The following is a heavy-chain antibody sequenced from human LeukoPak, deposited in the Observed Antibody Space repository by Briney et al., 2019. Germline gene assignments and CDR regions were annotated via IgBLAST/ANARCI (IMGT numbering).Heavy chain of an antibody. CDR3: ARAVTGLRRGTSSFYFDC. CDR1: GGSFSGYY. D-gene: IGHD5-12*01. Sequence: SETLSLTCAVYGGSFSGYYWSWIRQPPGKGLEWIGEINHSGSTNYNPSLKSRVTISVDTSKNQFSLKLSSVTAADTAVYYCARAVTGLRRGTSSFYFDCWGQGTLVTVSS. J-gene: IGHJ4*02. V-gene: IGHV4-34*01. CDR2: INHSGST.